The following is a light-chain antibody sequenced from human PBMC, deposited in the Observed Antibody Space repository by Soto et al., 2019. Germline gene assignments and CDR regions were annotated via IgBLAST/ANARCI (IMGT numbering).Light chain of an antibody. J-gene: IGKJ1*01. CDR2: AAS. Sequence: DIQMTPSPSSLSASVGDRVTITCRASQSISSYLNWYQQKPGKAPKLLIYAASSLQSGDPSRFSGSGSGTDFTLTISSLQPEDFANYYCQQSYSTPWTFGQGTMVEIK. CDR3: QQSYSTPWT. CDR1: QSISSY. V-gene: IGKV1-39*01.